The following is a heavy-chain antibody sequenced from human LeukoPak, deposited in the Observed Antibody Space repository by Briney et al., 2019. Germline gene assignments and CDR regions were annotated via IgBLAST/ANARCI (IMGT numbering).Heavy chain of an antibody. CDR3: ARNSVYSGSYYYNWFDP. Sequence: SVKVSCKASGGTFSSYAISWVRQALGQGLEWMGGIIPIFGTANYAQKFQGRVTITADESTSTAYMELSSLRSEDTAVYYCARNSVYSGSYYYNWFDPWGQGTLVTVSS. CDR1: GGTFSSYA. J-gene: IGHJ5*02. D-gene: IGHD3-10*01. V-gene: IGHV1-69*13. CDR2: IIPIFGTA.